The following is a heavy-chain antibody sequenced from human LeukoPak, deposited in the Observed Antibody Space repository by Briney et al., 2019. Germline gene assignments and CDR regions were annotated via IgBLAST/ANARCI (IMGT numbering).Heavy chain of an antibody. CDR3: ARGGDYYGSGSYSYYYYYMDV. J-gene: IGHJ6*03. Sequence: SETLSLTCTVSGGSISSYYWSWIRQPPGKGLEWIGCIYYSGSTNYNPSLKSRVTISVDTSKNQFSLKLSSVTAADTAVYYCARGGDYYGSGSYSYYYYYMDVWGKGTTVTVSS. V-gene: IGHV4-59*01. CDR1: GGSISSYY. CDR2: IYYSGST. D-gene: IGHD3-10*01.